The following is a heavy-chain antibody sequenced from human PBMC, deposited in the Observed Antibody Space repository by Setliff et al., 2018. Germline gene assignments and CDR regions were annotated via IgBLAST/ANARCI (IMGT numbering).Heavy chain of an antibody. Sequence: GGSLRLSCVVSGFPFRTYTMNWVRQAPGKGLEWVSSISSDSTYIYYADSVQGRFTISRDNSESSLFLQMNRLRAEDTATYYCTRDWGGVGATNAFDIWGQGTMVTVSS. V-gene: IGHV3-21*01. CDR3: TRDWGGVGATNAFDI. CDR1: GFPFRTYT. J-gene: IGHJ3*02. CDR2: ISSDSTYI. D-gene: IGHD1-26*01.